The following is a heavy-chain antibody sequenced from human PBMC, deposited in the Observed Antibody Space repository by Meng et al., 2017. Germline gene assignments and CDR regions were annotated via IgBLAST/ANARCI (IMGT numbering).Heavy chain of an antibody. Sequence: GPLRLSCAVYGGSFSGYYWSWIRQPPGKGLEWIGEINHSGSTNYNPSLKSRVTISVDTSKNQFSLKLSSVTAADTAVYYCARGGQQWLGPQYFQHWGQGTLVTVYS. CDR2: INHSGST. CDR1: GGSFSGYY. D-gene: IGHD6-19*01. V-gene: IGHV4-34*01. CDR3: ARGGQQWLGPQYFQH. J-gene: IGHJ1*01.